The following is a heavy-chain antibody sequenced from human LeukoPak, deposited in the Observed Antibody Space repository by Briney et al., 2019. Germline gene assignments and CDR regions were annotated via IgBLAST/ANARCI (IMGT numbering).Heavy chain of an antibody. D-gene: IGHD4-17*01. CDR2: IWYDGSNK. V-gene: IGHV3-33*06. CDR1: GFTFSSYG. J-gene: IGHJ6*03. Sequence: GGSLRLSCAASGFTFSSYGMHWVRQAPGKGLEWVAVIWYDGSNKYYADSVKGRFTISRGNSKNTLYLQMNSLRAEDTAVYYCAKSGGTYGDYFYYYYMDVWGKGTTVTVSS. CDR3: AKSGGTYGDYFYYYYMDV.